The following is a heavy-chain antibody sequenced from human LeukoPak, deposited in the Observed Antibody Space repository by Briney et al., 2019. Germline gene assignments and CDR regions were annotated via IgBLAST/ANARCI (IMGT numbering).Heavy chain of an antibody. CDR3: ARDNIVVVPAAILASYGMDV. V-gene: IGHV3-21*01. CDR2: ISSSSSYI. J-gene: IGHJ6*02. CDR1: GFTFSSYS. D-gene: IGHD2-2*01. Sequence: GGSLRLSCAASGFTFSSYSMNWVRQAPGKGLEWVSSISSSSSYIYYADSVKGRFTISRDNAKNSLYLQMNSLRAEDTAVYYCARDNIVVVPAAILASYGMDVWGQGTTVTVSS.